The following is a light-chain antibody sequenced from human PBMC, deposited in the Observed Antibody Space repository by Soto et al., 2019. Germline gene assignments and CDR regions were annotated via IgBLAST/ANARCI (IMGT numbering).Light chain of an antibody. CDR2: DAS. CDR3: QQYDNLPLT. Sequence: DIQMTQSPSSLSASVGDRVTITCQASQAISNYLNWYQQKPGKAPKLLIYDASNLETGVPSRFSGSGSGTDFTFTISCLQPEDIATYYCQQYDNLPLTFGPGTKVDIK. CDR1: QAISNY. V-gene: IGKV1-33*01. J-gene: IGKJ3*01.